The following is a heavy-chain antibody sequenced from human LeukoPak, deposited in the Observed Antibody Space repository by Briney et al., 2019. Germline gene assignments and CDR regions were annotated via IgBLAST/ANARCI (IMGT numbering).Heavy chain of an antibody. CDR2: ISGSGGST. D-gene: IGHD6-19*01. CDR3: AKDSSGWHRACFDY. J-gene: IGHJ4*02. CDR1: GFTFSSYA. V-gene: IGHV3-23*01. Sequence: PGGSLRLSCAASGFTFSSYAMSWARQAPGKGLEWVSAISGSGGSTYYAASVKGRFTISRDNSKNTLYLQMNSLRAEDTAVYYCAKDSSGWHRACFDYWGQGTLVTVSS.